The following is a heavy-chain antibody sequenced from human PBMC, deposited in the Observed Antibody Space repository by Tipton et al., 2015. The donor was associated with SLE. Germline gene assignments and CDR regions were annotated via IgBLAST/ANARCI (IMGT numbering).Heavy chain of an antibody. CDR3: ARGSVRFDSGRFDYCFNY. CDR1: GGSFSGSY. D-gene: IGHD1-26*01. V-gene: IGHV4-34*01. J-gene: IGHJ4*02. CDR2: INHSGRT. Sequence: TLSLTCAVYGGSFSGSYWSWIRQPPGKWLEWIGEINHSGRTNYNPSLKSRFTISVDTSKNQFSLKLSSVTAADTAVYYCARGSVRFDSGRFDYCFNYWGQGTLVTVSS.